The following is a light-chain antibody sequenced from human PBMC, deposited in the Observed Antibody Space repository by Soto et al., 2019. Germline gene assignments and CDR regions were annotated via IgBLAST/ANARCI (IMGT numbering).Light chain of an antibody. CDR3: GTWDSSLSASCV. Sequence: VLTQPPSVSAAPGQKVTISCYGSSSNIGNNYVSWYQQLPGTAPKLLIYENNKRPSGIPDRFSGSKSGTSATLGITGLQTGDEADYYCGTWDSSLSASCVFGTGTKVTVL. CDR2: ENN. J-gene: IGLJ1*01. V-gene: IGLV1-51*02. CDR1: SSNIGNNY.